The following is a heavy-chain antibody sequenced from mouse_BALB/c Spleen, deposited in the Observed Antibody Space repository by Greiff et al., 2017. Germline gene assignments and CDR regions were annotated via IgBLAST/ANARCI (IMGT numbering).Heavy chain of an antibody. V-gene: IGHV2-9*02. CDR1: GFSLTSYG. J-gene: IGHJ3*01. D-gene: IGHD2-4*01. CDR3: ARDRRTTSYDYDGFAY. CDR2: IWAGGST. Sequence: QVQLKESGPGLVAPSQSLSITCTVSGFSLTSYGVHWVRQPPGKGLEWLGVIWAGGSTNYNSALMSRLSISKDNSKSQVFLKMNSLQTDDTAMYYCARDRRTTSYDYDGFAYWGQGTLVTVSA.